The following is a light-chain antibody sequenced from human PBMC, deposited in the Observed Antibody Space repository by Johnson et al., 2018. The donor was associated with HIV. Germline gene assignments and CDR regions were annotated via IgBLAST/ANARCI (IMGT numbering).Light chain of an antibody. CDR1: SRDIGNNY. Sequence: HSVLTQPPSVSAAPGQKVTFSCSGSSRDIGNNYVSCHQQFPGAAPKLLIYDNNKRPSGIRDRFSGSKSGTSATLGITGLQTGDEADYYCGTWDSSLRSGFFGTGTKVTVL. CDR2: DNN. J-gene: IGLJ1*01. CDR3: GTWDSSLRSGF. V-gene: IGLV1-51*01.